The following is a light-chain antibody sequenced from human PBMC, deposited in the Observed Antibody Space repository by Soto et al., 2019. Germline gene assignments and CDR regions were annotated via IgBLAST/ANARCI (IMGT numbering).Light chain of an antibody. CDR1: SIGVGGYNY. V-gene: IGLV2-14*01. CDR3: SSYTSSLYV. Sequence: QSALTQPASVSGSPGQSITISCTGTSIGVGGYNYVSWYQQHPGKAPKLMIYDVSNRPSGVSNRFSGSKSGNTASLTISGLQAEDEADYYCSSYTSSLYVFGTGTKVTVL. J-gene: IGLJ1*01. CDR2: DVS.